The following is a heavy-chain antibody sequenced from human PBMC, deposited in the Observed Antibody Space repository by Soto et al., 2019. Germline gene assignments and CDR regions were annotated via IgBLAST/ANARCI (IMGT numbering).Heavy chain of an antibody. CDR2: IWYDGSNK. CDR3: ARDQYYYGSGSIDYYYGMDV. Sequence: QVQLVESGGGVVQPGRSLRLSCAASGFTFSSYGMHWVRQAPGKGLEWVAVIWYDGSNKYYADSVQGRFTISRDNSKNTLYLQMNSLRAEDTAVYYCARDQYYYGSGSIDYYYGMDVWGQGTTVTVSS. D-gene: IGHD3-10*01. J-gene: IGHJ6*02. V-gene: IGHV3-33*01. CDR1: GFTFSSYG.